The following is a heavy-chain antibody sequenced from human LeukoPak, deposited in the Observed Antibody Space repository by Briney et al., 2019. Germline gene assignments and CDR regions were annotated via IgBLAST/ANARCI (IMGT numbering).Heavy chain of an antibody. V-gene: IGHV3-9*01. Sequence: GGSLRLSCAASGFTFDDYAMPWVRQAPGKGLEWVSGISWNSGSIGYADSVKGRFTISRDNAKNSLYLQMNSLRAEDTALYYCAKDSDYCGSGSYYSLPDYWGQGTLVTVSS. CDR1: GFTFDDYA. CDR2: ISWNSGSI. J-gene: IGHJ4*02. CDR3: AKDSDYCGSGSYYSLPDY. D-gene: IGHD3-10*01.